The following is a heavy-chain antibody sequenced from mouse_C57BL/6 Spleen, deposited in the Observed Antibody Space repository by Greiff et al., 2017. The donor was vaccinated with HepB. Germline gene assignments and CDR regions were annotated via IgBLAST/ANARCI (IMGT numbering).Heavy chain of an antibody. CDR1: GYTFTSYG. CDR3: ARSGYYGSSSPPWFAY. D-gene: IGHD1-1*01. Sequence: EVQLQESGAELVRPGSSVKMSCKTSGYTFTSYGINWVKQRPGQGLEWIGYIYIGNGYTEYNEKFKGKATLTSDTSSSTAYMHLSSLTSEDSAIYFCARSGYYGSSSPPWFAYWGQGTLVTVSA. J-gene: IGHJ3*01. V-gene: IGHV1-58*01. CDR2: IYIGNGYT.